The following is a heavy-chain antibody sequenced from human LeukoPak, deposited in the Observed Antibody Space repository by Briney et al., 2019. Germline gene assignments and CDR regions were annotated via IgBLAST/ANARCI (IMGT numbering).Heavy chain of an antibody. V-gene: IGHV1-3*01. CDR2: INAGNGNT. J-gene: IGHJ6*02. Sequence: GASVKVSCKASGYTFTSYAMHWVRQAPGQRLEWMGWINAGNGNTKYSQKFQGRVTITRDTSASTAYMELRSLRSDDTAVYYCAREYGGNSFLRRDKYGMDVWGQGTTVTVSS. D-gene: IGHD4-23*01. CDR3: AREYGGNSFLRRDKYGMDV. CDR1: GYTFTSYA.